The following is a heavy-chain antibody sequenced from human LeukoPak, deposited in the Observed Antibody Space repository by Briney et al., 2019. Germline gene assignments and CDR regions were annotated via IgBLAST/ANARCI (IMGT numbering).Heavy chain of an antibody. CDR3: AREPHILRWYPATDAFDI. J-gene: IGHJ3*02. V-gene: IGHV3-48*04. CDR2: ISSSGSTI. Sequence: GGSLRLSCAASGFTFSSYGMSWVRQAPGKGLEWVSYISSSGSTIYYADSVRGRFTISRDNAKNSLYLQMNSLRAEDTAVYYCAREPHILRWYPATDAFDIWGQGTMVTVSS. CDR1: GFTFSSYG. D-gene: IGHD4-23*01.